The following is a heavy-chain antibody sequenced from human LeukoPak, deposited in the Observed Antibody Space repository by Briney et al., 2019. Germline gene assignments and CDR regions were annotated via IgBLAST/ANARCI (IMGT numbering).Heavy chain of an antibody. Sequence: SETLSLTCTVSGGSISSYYWSWIRQPPGKGLKWIGYIYYSGSTNYNPSLKSRVTISVDTSKNQFSLKLSSVTAADTAVYYCARQDSSSWYPEYWGQGTLVTVSS. CDR3: ARQDSSSWYPEY. CDR2: IYYSGST. V-gene: IGHV4-59*08. D-gene: IGHD6-13*01. J-gene: IGHJ4*02. CDR1: GGSISSYY.